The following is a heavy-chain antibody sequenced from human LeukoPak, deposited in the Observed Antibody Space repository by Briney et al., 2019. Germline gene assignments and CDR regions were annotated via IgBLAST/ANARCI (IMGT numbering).Heavy chain of an antibody. CDR1: GYTFTSYG. Sequence: AASVKVSCKASGYTFTSYGISWVRQAPGQGLEWMGWISAYNGNTNYAQKFQGRVTMTRDTSISTAYMELSRLRSDDTVVYYCARVGDRGYCSGGSCYGDWFDPWGQGTLVTVSS. CDR2: ISAYNGNT. D-gene: IGHD2-15*01. CDR3: ARVGDRGYCSGGSCYGDWFDP. V-gene: IGHV1-18*01. J-gene: IGHJ5*02.